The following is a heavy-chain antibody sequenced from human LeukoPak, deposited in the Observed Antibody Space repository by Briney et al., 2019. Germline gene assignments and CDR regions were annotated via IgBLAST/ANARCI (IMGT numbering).Heavy chain of an antibody. V-gene: IGHV1-69*04. CDR3: ARSPADSRIVGATFKFDY. J-gene: IGHJ4*02. Sequence: ASVKVSFKSSGGTFSSYAICWVRQAPGQGLEWMGRIITILGIANYAQKFQGRVPITADKSTSTAYMELSSLRSEDTAVYYCARSPADSRIVGATFKFDYWGQGTLVTVSS. CDR1: GGTFSSYA. CDR2: IITILGIA. D-gene: IGHD1-26*01.